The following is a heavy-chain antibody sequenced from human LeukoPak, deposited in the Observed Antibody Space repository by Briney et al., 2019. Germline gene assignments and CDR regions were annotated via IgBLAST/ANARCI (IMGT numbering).Heavy chain of an antibody. V-gene: IGHV3-23*01. CDR3: AKGDDYVWGSYRYGYYFDY. Sequence: GGSLRLSCAASGFTFSSYAMSWVRQAPGKGLEWVSAISGSGGSTYYADSVKGRFTISRNNSKNTLYLQMNSLRAEDTAVYYCAKGDDYVWGSYRYGYYFDYWGQGTLVTVSS. CDR1: GFTFSSYA. D-gene: IGHD3-16*02. CDR2: ISGSGGST. J-gene: IGHJ4*02.